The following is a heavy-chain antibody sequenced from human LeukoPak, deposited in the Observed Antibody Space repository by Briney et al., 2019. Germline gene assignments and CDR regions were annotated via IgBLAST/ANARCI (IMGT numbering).Heavy chain of an antibody. CDR2: IYPGDSDT. CDR1: GYXFNNYW. D-gene: IGHD5-24*01. J-gene: IGHJ4*02. V-gene: IGHV5-51*01. CDR3: ARRRGDGYNSPFDY. Sequence: GESLKISCKGSGYXFNNYWIGWVRQMPGKGLEWMGNIYPGDSDTRYSPSFQGQVTISADKSISTAYLQWSSLKASDTAMYYCARRRGDGYNSPFDYWGQGTLVTVSS.